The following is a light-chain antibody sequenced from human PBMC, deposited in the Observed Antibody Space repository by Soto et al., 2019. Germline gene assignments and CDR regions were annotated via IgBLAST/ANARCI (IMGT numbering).Light chain of an antibody. CDR1: SSNIGAGYD. J-gene: IGLJ1*01. Sequence: QSVLTQPPSVSGAPGQRFPISCPGSSSNIGAGYDVHWYQQLPGTAPKLLIYGNSNRPSGVPDRFSGSKSGTSASLAITGLQAEDEADYYCQSYDSSLSGYVFGTGTKVTVL. V-gene: IGLV1-40*01. CDR3: QSYDSSLSGYV. CDR2: GNS.